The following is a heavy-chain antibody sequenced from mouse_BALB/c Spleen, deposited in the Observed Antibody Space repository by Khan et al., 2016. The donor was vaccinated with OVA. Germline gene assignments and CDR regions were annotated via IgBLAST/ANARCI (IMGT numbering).Heavy chain of an antibody. CDR3: ATRYGNPFAY. CDR1: GFTIKDTY. Sequence: VQLKQSGAELVKPGASVKLSCTGSGFTIKDTYMHWMNQRPEQGLEWIGRIDPANGDTKYGPKFQDKATLTADTSSNTAYLQLSSLTSEDTAVYFCATRYGNPFAYWGQGTLVSVS. V-gene: IGHV14-3*02. D-gene: IGHD2-1*01. J-gene: IGHJ3*01. CDR2: IDPANGDT.